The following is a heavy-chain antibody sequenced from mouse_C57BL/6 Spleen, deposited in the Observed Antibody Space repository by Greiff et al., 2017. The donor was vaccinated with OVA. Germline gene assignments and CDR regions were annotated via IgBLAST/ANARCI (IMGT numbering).Heavy chain of an antibody. J-gene: IGHJ2*01. CDR1: GYTFTSYG. V-gene: IGHV1-81*01. CDR3: ARSEVGYFDY. CDR2: IYPRSGNT. D-gene: IGHD1-1*02. Sequence: QVQLKQSGAELARPGASVKLSCKASGYTFTSYGISWVKQRTGQGLEWIGEIYPRSGNTYYNEKFKGKATLTADKSSSTAYMELRSLTSEDSTVYFCARSEVGYFDYWGQGTTLTVSS.